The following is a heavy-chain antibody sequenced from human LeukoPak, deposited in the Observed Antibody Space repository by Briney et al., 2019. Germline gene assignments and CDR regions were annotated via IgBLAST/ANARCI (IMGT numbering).Heavy chain of an antibody. Sequence: PGGSLRLSCAASGFTFSSYSMNWVRQAPGKGREWVSSISSSSSYIYYADSVKGRFTISRDNAKNSLYLQMNSLRAEDTAVYYCAREYSSSSSYYGMDVWGQGTTVTVSS. J-gene: IGHJ6*02. D-gene: IGHD6-6*01. CDR2: ISSSSSYI. CDR1: GFTFSSYS. CDR3: AREYSSSSSYYGMDV. V-gene: IGHV3-21*01.